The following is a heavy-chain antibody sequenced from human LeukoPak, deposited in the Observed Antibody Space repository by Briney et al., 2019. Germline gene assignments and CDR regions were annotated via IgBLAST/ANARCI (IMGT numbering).Heavy chain of an antibody. J-gene: IGHJ6*02. V-gene: IGHV3-23*01. CDR1: GFTFSNYA. CDR2: ISGSGGST. D-gene: IGHD2-8*02. Sequence: GGSLRLSCAASGFTFSNYAMTWVRQAPGKGLEWVSAISGSGGSTYYADFVKGRFTISRDNSKSTLYLQMNSLRAEDTALYYCARYCTGSGCSAGGNYYGMDVWGQGTTVTVSS. CDR3: ARYCTGSGCSAGGNYYGMDV.